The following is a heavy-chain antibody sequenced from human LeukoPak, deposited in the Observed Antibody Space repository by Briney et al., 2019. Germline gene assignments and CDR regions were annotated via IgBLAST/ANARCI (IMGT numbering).Heavy chain of an antibody. CDR2: IYYSGST. V-gene: IGHV4-39*07. Sequence: PSETLSLTCTVSGGSISSSSYYWGWIRQPPGKGLEWIGSIYYSGSTYYNPSLKSRVTISVDTSKNQFSLKLSSVTAADTAVYYCARDGPGEWYFDHWGQGTLVTVSS. J-gene: IGHJ4*02. CDR3: ARDGPGEWYFDH. CDR1: GGSISSSSYY. D-gene: IGHD3-10*01.